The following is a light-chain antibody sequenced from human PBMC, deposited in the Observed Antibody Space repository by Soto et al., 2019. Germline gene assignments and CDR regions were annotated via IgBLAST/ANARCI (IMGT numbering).Light chain of an antibody. J-gene: IGLJ1*01. CDR3: SSYTSSSTEV. V-gene: IGLV2-14*01. CDR2: DVS. Sequence: QSVLTQPASVSGSPGQSITISCTGTSSDVGGYNYVSGYQQHQGKPPKLMIYDVSNRPSGVSNRFSGSKSGNTASLTISGLQAEDEADYYCSSYTSSSTEVFGTGTKVTVL. CDR1: SSDVGGYNY.